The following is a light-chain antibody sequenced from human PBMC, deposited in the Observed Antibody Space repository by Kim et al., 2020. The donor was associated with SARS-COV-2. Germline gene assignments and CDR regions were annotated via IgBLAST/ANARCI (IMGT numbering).Light chain of an antibody. Sequence: QSALTQPASVSGSPGRSITISCTGTNADIGAFDYVSWYQQLPDKVPKLIIYDVDKRPSGISVRFSDSKSGNTASLTVSGLQPEDEADYYCASHTTDNTWVFGGGTQLTVL. CDR1: NADIGAFDY. J-gene: IGLJ3*02. V-gene: IGLV2-14*03. CDR2: DVD. CDR3: ASHTTDNTWV.